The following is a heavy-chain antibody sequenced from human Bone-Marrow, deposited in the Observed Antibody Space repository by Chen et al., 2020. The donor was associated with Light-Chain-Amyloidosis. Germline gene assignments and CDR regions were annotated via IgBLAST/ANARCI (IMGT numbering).Heavy chain of an antibody. CDR3: ARGRRSMGYCSSTSCNYDAYYYGMDV. CDR2: MNPNSGNT. D-gene: IGHD2-2*01. Sequence: QVQLVQSGAEVKKPGASVKVSCKASGYTFTGYDINWVRQATGQGLEWMGWMNPNSGNTGYAQKFQGRVTMTRNTSISTAYMELSSLRSEDTAVYYCARGRRSMGYCSSTSCNYDAYYYGMDVWGQGTTVTVSS. CDR1: GYTFTGYD. J-gene: IGHJ6*02. V-gene: IGHV1-8*01.